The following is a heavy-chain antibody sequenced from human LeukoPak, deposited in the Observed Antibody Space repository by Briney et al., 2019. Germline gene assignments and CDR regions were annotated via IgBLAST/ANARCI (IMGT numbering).Heavy chain of an antibody. Sequence: GGSLRLSCSVSAFTFNTFDNFAMNWVRQAPGKGLEWVAAISESGASTYYADSVKGRFTISRDNAKNSLYLQMNSLRTEDMALYFCAKAGSSGYYNDAFDIWGQGTMVTVSS. J-gene: IGHJ3*02. CDR2: ISESGAST. D-gene: IGHD3-22*01. CDR3: AKAGSSGYYNDAFDI. CDR1: AFTFNTFDNFA. V-gene: IGHV3-43*02.